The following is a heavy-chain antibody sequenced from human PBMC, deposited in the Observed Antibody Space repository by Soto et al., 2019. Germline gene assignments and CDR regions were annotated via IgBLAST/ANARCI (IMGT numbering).Heavy chain of an antibody. CDR1: GFTFSNAW. Sequence: LRLSCAASGFTFSNAWMSWVRQAPGKGLEWVGRIKSKTDGGTTSYAAPVKGRFTIARDDSKNTLYLQMNSLQTEDTAVYYCTTAWIRAVAGRMDYWGQGTLVTVSS. V-gene: IGHV3-15*01. CDR3: TTAWIRAVAGRMDY. J-gene: IGHJ4*02. CDR2: IKSKTDGGTT. D-gene: IGHD6-19*01.